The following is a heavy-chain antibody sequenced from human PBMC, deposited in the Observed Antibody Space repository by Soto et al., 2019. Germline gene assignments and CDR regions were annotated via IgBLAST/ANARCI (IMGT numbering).Heavy chain of an antibody. CDR3: AREGSSGWNGLNWFDP. V-gene: IGHV3-7*01. CDR1: GSPFDVHW. D-gene: IGHD6-19*01. Sequence: GGSLRLSCVASGSPFDVHWVRQAPGKGPEWVANIKKDGSEKYYVDSVKGRFTISRDNAKNSLYLQMNSLRAEDTAVYYCAREGSSGWNGLNWFDPWGQGTLVTVSS. J-gene: IGHJ5*02. CDR2: IKKDGSEK.